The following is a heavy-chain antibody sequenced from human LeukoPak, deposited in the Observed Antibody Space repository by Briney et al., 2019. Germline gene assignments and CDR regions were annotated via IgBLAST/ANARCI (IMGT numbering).Heavy chain of an antibody. Sequence: PGGSLRLSCAASGFTFSSYDMPWVRQATGKGLEWVSAIGTAGDTYYPGSVKGRFTISRENAKNSLYLQMNSLRAGDTAVYYCARAPYGGNQGFDYWGQGTLVTVSS. CDR2: IGTAGDT. D-gene: IGHD4-17*01. J-gene: IGHJ4*02. CDR1: GFTFSSYD. V-gene: IGHV3-13*01. CDR3: ARAPYGGNQGFDY.